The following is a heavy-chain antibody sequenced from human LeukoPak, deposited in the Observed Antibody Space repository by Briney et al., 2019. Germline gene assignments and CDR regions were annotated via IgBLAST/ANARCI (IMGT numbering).Heavy chain of an antibody. CDR3: ARPQSVTGLGTGWFDP. J-gene: IGHJ5*02. Sequence: SETLSLTCTVSGGSISGYYWSWIRQPPGKGLEWIGYIYYSGSTNYNPSLKSRVTISVDTSKNQFSLKLNSMTAADTAVYYCARPQSVTGLGTGWFDPRGQGTLVTVSS. V-gene: IGHV4-59*08. CDR2: IYYSGST. D-gene: IGHD6-19*01. CDR1: GGSISGYY.